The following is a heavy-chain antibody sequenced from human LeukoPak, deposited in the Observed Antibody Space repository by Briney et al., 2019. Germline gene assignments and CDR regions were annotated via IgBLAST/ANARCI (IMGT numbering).Heavy chain of an antibody. J-gene: IGHJ4*02. CDR1: GFTFSSYG. V-gene: IGHV3-30*03. Sequence: GRSLRLSCAASGFTFSSYGMHWVRQAPGKGLEWVAVISYDGSNKYYADSVKGRFTISRDNSKNTLYLQMNSLRAEDTAVYYCARDRGHYDRGLYYFDYWGQGTLVTVSS. CDR3: ARDRGHYDRGLYYFDY. D-gene: IGHD3-22*01. CDR2: ISYDGSNK.